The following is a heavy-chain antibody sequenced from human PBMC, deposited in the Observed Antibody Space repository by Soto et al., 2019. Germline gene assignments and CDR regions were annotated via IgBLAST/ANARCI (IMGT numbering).Heavy chain of an antibody. J-gene: IGHJ5*02. CDR2: ISSSSDYI. Sequence: EVQLVESGGGLVKPGGSLRLSCAASGFTFSTYSMNWVRQAPGKGLEWVSSISSSSDYIYYADSVKGRFTISRDNAKNSLDLQMNSLSDEDTAVYYCAIVSTTGTTATNWFDPWGQGTLVTVSS. D-gene: IGHD1-1*01. V-gene: IGHV3-21*01. CDR1: GFTFSTYS. CDR3: AIVSTTGTTATNWFDP.